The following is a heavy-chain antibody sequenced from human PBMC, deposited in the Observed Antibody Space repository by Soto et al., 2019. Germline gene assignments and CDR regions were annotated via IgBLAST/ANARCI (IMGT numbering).Heavy chain of an antibody. CDR2: INPNSGVT. V-gene: IGHV1-2*02. CDR3: AGRSGYANWFDP. D-gene: IGHD3-22*01. J-gene: IGHJ5*02. Sequence: GASVKVSCKASGYSFTGYYMHWVRQAPGQGLEWMGWINPNSGVTNYAQKLQGRVTMTTDTSTSTAYMELRSLRSDDTAVYYCAGRSGYANWFDPWGQGTLVTVSS. CDR1: GYSFTGYY.